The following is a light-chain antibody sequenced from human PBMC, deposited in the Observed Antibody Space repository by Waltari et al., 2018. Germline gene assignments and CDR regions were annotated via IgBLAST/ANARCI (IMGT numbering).Light chain of an antibody. Sequence: QPVVTPPPSASGTPGQRAPTARSGGNANIGSNPVNWSQQLPGTAPKVLIYSNHQPPSGVPDRFSGSKSGTSASLAISGLQSEDEADYYCAAWDYSLNGVLFGGGTKLTVL. CDR3: AAWDYSLNGVL. CDR1: NANIGSNP. CDR2: SNH. V-gene: IGLV1-44*01. J-gene: IGLJ2*01.